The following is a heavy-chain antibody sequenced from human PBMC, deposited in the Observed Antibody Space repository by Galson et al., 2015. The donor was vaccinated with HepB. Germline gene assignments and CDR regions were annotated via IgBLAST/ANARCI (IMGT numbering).Heavy chain of an antibody. CDR1: GFTFSNSA. V-gene: IGHV1-58*01. J-gene: IGHJ4*02. CDR2: MVVGGGNT. D-gene: IGHD6-25*01. Sequence: SVKVSCKASGFTFSNSAVQWVRQARGQGLEWIGWMVVGGGNTNYAQHFQGRLTITRDMSTGTAYMEMTSVRSEDTAVYYCAAESYSSGCCKYDYWGQGTLVTVSS. CDR3: AAESYSSGCCKYDY.